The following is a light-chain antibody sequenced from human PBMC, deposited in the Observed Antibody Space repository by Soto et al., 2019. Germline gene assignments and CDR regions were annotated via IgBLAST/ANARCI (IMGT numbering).Light chain of an antibody. V-gene: IGLV1-36*01. CDR1: SSNIGNNA. CDR3: AAWDDSLNGPV. J-gene: IGLJ3*02. CDR2: YDD. Sequence: QSVLTQPPSVSEAPRQRVTISCSGSSSNIGNNAVNWYQQLPGKAPKLLIYYDDLLPSGVSDRFSGSKSGTSASLASSGLQSEDDADYYCAAWDDSLNGPVFGGGTKLHV.